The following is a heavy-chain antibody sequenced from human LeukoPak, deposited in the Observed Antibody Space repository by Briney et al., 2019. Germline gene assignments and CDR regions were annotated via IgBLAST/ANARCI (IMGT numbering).Heavy chain of an antibody. D-gene: IGHD2-21*01. CDR3: ARGGGYYETSVIVY. CDR1: GFTFTSYS. Sequence: GGSLRLPCVASGFTFTSYSIHWVRQTPGRGLEWMAVISFHGGNKFYADPVKGRFTISRDNYKNTVSLQMSSLRTEDTAVYYCARGGGYYETSVIVYWGQGTLVTVSP. V-gene: IGHV3-30*04. CDR2: ISFHGGNK. J-gene: IGHJ4*02.